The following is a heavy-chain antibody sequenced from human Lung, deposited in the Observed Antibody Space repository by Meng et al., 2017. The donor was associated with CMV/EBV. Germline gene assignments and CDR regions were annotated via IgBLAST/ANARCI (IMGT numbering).Heavy chain of an antibody. V-gene: IGHV3-23*01. CDR1: GFTFSSYA. J-gene: IGHJ5*02. Sequence: ESXKTSCAASGFTFSSYAMSWVRQAPGKGLEWVSAISGSGGSTYYADSVKGRFTISRDNSKNTLYLQMNSLRAEDTAVYYCAKVVVPAAMRNWFDPWGQETLVTVSS. CDR2: ISGSGGST. CDR3: AKVVVPAAMRNWFDP. D-gene: IGHD2-2*01.